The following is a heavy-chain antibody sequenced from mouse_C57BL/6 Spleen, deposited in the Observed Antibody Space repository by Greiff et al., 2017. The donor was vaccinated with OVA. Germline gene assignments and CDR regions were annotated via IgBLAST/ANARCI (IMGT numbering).Heavy chain of an antibody. Sequence: VQLQQSGPGLVKPSQSLSLTCSVTGYSITSGYYWNWIRQFPGNKLEWMGYISYDGSNNYNPSLKNRISITRDTSKNQFFLKLNSVTTEDTATYYCAREVPPYYYGSSYDAYWGQGTLVTVSA. CDR1: GYSITSGYY. J-gene: IGHJ3*01. D-gene: IGHD1-1*01. CDR2: ISYDGSN. V-gene: IGHV3-6*01. CDR3: AREVPPYYYGSSYDAY.